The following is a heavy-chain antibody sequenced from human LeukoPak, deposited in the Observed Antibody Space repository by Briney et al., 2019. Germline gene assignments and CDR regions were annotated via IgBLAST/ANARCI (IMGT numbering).Heavy chain of an antibody. CDR2: IYSGDTT. V-gene: IGHV3-66*02. CDR1: GFTTNY. Sequence: GGSLRLSCAVSGFTTNYMSWVRQAPGKGLEWVSVIYSGDTTYYADSVRGRFTISRDISKNTLYLQMNSLRPEDTAVYHCARDLWDATGYWGQGTLVTVS. CDR3: ARDLWDATGY. J-gene: IGHJ4*02. D-gene: IGHD3-3*01.